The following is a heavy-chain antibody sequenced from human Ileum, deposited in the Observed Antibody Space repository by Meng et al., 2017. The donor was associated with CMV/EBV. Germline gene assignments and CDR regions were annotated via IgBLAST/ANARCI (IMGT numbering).Heavy chain of an antibody. V-gene: IGHV3-53*01. CDR1: GLSVNSFS. D-gene: IGHD2-8*02. Sequence: GESLKISCAASGLSVNSFSMSWVRQLPGKGLEPVSTIDVSGNSKSVDSVKGRFIVSRDDFRNTLYLQMYNLRVDDTAVYYCVRNCIWLRCSRGVCHSDCGTHYGMDIWGRGTTVTVSS. J-gene: IGHJ6*02. CDR2: IDVSGNS. CDR3: VRNCIWLRCSRGVCHSDCGTHYGMDI.